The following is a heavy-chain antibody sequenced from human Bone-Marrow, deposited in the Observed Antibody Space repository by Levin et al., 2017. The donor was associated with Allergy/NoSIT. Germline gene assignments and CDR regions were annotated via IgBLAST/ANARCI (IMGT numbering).Heavy chain of an antibody. D-gene: IGHD2-21*02. J-gene: IGHJ4*02. V-gene: IGHV1-18*01. CDR1: GYTFTSYG. CDR3: AREGRDCGGDCYSQYYELKYYFDY. CDR2: ISAYNGNT. Sequence: GASVKVSCKASGYTFTSYGISWVRQAPGQGLEWMGWISAYNGNTNYAQKLQGRVTMTTDTSTSTAYMELRSLRSDDTAVYYCAREGRDCGGDCYSQYYELKYYFDYWGQGTLVTVSS.